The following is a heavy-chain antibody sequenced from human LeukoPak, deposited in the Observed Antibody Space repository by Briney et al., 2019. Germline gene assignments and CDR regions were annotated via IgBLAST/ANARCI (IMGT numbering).Heavy chain of an antibody. CDR1: GGTFSSYA. V-gene: IGHV1-69*05. J-gene: IGHJ4*02. CDR2: IIPIFGTA. D-gene: IGHD6-13*01. CDR3: ASLVEAAANFDY. Sequence: SVKVSCKASGGTFSSYAISWVRQAPGQGLVWMGGIIPIFGTANYAQKFQGRVTITTDESTSTAYMELSSLRSEDTAVYYCASLVEAAANFDYWGQGTLVTVSS.